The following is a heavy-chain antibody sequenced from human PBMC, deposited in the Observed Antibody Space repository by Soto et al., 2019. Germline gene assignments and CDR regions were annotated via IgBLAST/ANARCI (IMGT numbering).Heavy chain of an antibody. V-gene: IGHV1-3*01. CDR1: GYTFTSYA. J-gene: IGHJ6*02. CDR2: INAGNGNT. Sequence: ASVKVSCTASGYTFTSYAMHWVRQAPGQRLEWMGWINAGNGNTKYSQKFQGRVTITRDTSASTAYVELSSLRSEDTAVYYCAREAGWYKCYYYGMDVWGQGTTVTVSS. CDR3: AREAGWYKCYYYGMDV. D-gene: IGHD1-1*01.